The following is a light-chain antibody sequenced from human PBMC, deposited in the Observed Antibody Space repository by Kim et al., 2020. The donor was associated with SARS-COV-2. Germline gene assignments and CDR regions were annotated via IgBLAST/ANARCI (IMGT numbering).Light chain of an antibody. CDR1: QTVSNF. CDR3: QQYVSSPFT. CDR2: GAS. Sequence: EIVLTQSPGTLSLSPGERATLSCRASQTVSNFLAWYQQKPDQAPRLLIYGASSRATAIPDRFRGSGSGTDFTLTISRLEPEDFAVYYCQQYVSSPFTFGPGTKVDIK. V-gene: IGKV3-20*01. J-gene: IGKJ3*01.